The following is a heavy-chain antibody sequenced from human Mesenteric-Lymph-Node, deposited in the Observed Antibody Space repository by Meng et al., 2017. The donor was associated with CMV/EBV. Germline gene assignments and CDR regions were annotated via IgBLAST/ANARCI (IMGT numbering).Heavy chain of an antibody. CDR3: ARGIEVGGGRWH. Sequence: GESLKISCAASAFTLTGHWMHWVRQAPGKGLVWVSRISSDGISKSYADSVKGRFTISRDNAKNTLYLQMNSLRVEDTAVYYCARGIEVGGGRWHWGQGPLVTVSS. V-gene: IGHV3-74*01. CDR2: ISSDGISK. CDR1: AFTLTGHW. J-gene: IGHJ4*02. D-gene: IGHD6-13*01.